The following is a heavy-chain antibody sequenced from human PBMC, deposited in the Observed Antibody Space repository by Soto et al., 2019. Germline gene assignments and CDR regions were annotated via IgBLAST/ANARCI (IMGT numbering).Heavy chain of an antibody. CDR1: RFTFTRYS. CDR2: ISSTTNYI. CDR3: ARESEDLTSNFDY. Sequence: GGSLRLSCAASRFTFTRYSMNWVRQAPGKGLEWVSSISSTTNYIYYGDSMKGRFTISRDNAKNSLYLEMNSLRAEDTAVYYCARESEDLTSNFDYWGQGTLVTVSS. V-gene: IGHV3-21*06. J-gene: IGHJ4*02.